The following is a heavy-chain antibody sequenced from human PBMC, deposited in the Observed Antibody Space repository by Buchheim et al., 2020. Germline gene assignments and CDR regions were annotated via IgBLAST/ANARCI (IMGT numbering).Heavy chain of an antibody. CDR1: GFTFSNFA. CDR3: AKAGEMASACFDY. Sequence: EVQLLESGGGLIQPGGSLRLSCAASGFTFSNFAMSWVRQAPGEGLEWVSTIHYDGTHTYYANPVEGRFTISRDNSKNTLYLQMNSLRAEDTAVYYCAKAGEMASACFDYWGQGTL. D-gene: IGHD5-24*01. CDR2: IHYDGTHT. J-gene: IGHJ4*02. V-gene: IGHV3-23*05.